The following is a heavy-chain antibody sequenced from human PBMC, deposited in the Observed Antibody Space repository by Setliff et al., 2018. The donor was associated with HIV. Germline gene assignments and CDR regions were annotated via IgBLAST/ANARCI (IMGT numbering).Heavy chain of an antibody. V-gene: IGHV4-61*09. CDR2: IYSSGST. Sequence: KPSETLSLTCTVSGGSISSGHYYWSWIRQPAGKGLEWIGHIYSSGSTNYNPSLKSRVTISVDTSKNQFSLKLSSVTAADTAVYYCAKQYCGGDCYSDSYYYMDVWGKGTTVTVSS. CDR1: GGSISSGHYY. CDR3: AKQYCGGDCYSDSYYYMDV. J-gene: IGHJ6*03. D-gene: IGHD2-21*01.